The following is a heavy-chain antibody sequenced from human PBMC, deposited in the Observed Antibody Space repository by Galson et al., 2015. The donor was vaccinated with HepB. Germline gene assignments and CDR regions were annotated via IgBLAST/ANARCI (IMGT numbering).Heavy chain of an antibody. CDR1: GGSISSSSYY. V-gene: IGHV4-39*01. CDR3: ARGLLSERTGYYP. J-gene: IGHJ4*02. D-gene: IGHD3/OR15-3a*01. Sequence: ETLSLTCTVSGGSISSSSYYWGWIRQPPGKGLEWIGSIYYSGSTYYNPSLKSRVTISVDTSKNQFSLKLSSVTAADTAVYYCARGLLSERTGYYPWGQGTLVTVSS. CDR2: IYYSGST.